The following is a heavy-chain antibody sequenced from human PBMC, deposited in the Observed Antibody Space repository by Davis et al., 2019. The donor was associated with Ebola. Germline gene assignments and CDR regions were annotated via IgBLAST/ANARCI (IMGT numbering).Heavy chain of an antibody. V-gene: IGHV1-46*01. CDR1: GYTFTSYG. Sequence: AASVKVSCKASGYTFTSYGISWVRQAPGQGLEWMGIINPSGGSTSYAQKFQGRVTMTRDTSTSTVYMELSSLRSEDTAVYYCAREGAYDYGDYALGMDVWGQGTTVTVSS. CDR2: INPSGGST. J-gene: IGHJ6*02. D-gene: IGHD4-17*01. CDR3: AREGAYDYGDYALGMDV.